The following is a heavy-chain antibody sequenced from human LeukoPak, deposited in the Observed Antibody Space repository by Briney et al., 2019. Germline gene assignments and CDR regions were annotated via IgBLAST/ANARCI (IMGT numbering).Heavy chain of an antibody. CDR3: ARVPWFDP. J-gene: IGHJ5*02. CDR1: GGSFSGYY. Sequence: SETLSLTCAVYGGSFSGYYWSWIRQPPGKGLEWIGEINHSGSTNYNPSLKSRVTISVDTSKNQFSLKPSSATAADTAVYYCARVPWFDPWGQGTLVTVSS. V-gene: IGHV4-34*01. CDR2: INHSGST.